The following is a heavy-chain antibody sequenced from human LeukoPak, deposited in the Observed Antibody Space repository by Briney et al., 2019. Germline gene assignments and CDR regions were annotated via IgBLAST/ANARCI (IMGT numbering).Heavy chain of an antibody. D-gene: IGHD1-26*01. CDR3: AKGGSYPIDY. J-gene: IGHJ4*02. CDR2: ISYDGSNK. V-gene: IGHV3-30-3*01. CDR1: GFTFSSYA. Sequence: GGSLRLSCAASGFTFSSYAMHWVRQAPGKGLEWVAVISYDGSNKYYADSVKGRFTISRDNSKNTLYLQMNSLRAEDTAVYYCAKGGSYPIDYWGQGALVTVSS.